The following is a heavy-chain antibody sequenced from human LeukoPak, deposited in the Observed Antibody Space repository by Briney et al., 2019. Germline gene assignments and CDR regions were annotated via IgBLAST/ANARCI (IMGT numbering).Heavy chain of an antibody. J-gene: IGHJ4*02. D-gene: IGHD3-22*01. CDR3: ARTGSNFYDSSGYYDY. CDR2: ISSSTVSL. V-gene: IGHV3-21*01. CDR1: GFTFSSYT. Sequence: GGSLRLSCAASGFTFSSYTMNWVRQAPGKGLEWVSCISSSTVSLYYADSVKGRFIISRDNAKNSLYLQMNNLRAEDTAVYYCARTGSNFYDSSGYYDYWGQGTLVIVPS.